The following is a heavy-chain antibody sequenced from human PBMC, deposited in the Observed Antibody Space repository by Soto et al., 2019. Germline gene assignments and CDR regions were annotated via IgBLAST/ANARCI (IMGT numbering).Heavy chain of an antibody. Sequence: SETLSLTCTVYGGSFSGYYWSWIRQHPGKGLEWIGEINHSGSTNYNPSLKSRVTISVDTSKNQFSLKLSSVTAADTAVYYCARGYCTNGVCYRDFDYWGQGTLVTVSS. CDR2: INHSGST. CDR3: ARGYCTNGVCYRDFDY. CDR1: GGSFSGYY. D-gene: IGHD2-8*01. J-gene: IGHJ4*02. V-gene: IGHV4-34*01.